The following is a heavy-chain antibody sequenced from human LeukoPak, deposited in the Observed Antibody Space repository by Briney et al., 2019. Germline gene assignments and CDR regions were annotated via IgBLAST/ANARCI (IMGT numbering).Heavy chain of an antibody. CDR1: GYTFTDYY. J-gene: IGHJ4*02. V-gene: IGHV1-2*02. D-gene: IGHD2-2*01. CDR3: TRANALYCSSTSCLFDY. Sequence: ASVKVSCKASGYTFTDYYIHWVRQAPGQGLEWMAWINPNSGGTYYAQNFHDRITLTRDTSISTAYMELSRLRSDDTAIYYCTRANALYCSSTSCLFDYWGQGTLVTVSS. CDR2: INPNSGGT.